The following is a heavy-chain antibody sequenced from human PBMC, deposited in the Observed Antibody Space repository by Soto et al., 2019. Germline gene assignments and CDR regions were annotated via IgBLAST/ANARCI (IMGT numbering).Heavy chain of an antibody. J-gene: IGHJ4*02. Sequence: QSVGSLRLSCATSGFTFINHAMTWVHQAPGKAPQWVATVDGSGAAPFYAESVKGRFTISRDNSKNTLYLQMNSLRAEDTAVYFCAKWEVFVTGHLATQSSLDSWGQGTLVTVSS. D-gene: IGHD3-9*01. CDR3: AKWEVFVTGHLATQSSLDS. CDR2: VDGSGAAP. CDR1: GFTFINHA. V-gene: IGHV3-23*01.